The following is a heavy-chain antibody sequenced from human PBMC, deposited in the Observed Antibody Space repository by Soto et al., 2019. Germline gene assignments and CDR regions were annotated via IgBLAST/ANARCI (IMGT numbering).Heavy chain of an antibody. D-gene: IGHD2-15*01. J-gene: IGHJ5*02. CDR1: GGSISSYY. Sequence: SSETLSLTCTVSGGSISSYYWSWIRQPAGKGLEWIGRIYTSGSTNYNPSLKSRVTMSVDTSKNQFSLKLSSVTAADTAVYYCARERGVVVVADTPRSNNWFDPWGQGTLVTVSS. CDR3: ARERGVVVVADTPRSNNWFDP. CDR2: IYTSGST. V-gene: IGHV4-4*07.